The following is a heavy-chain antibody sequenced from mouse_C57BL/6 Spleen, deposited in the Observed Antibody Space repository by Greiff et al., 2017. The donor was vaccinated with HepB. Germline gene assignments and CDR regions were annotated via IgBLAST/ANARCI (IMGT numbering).Heavy chain of an antibody. CDR1: GFSLTSYG. CDR3: AKNYGTVVATGYFDV. CDR2: IWRGGST. Sequence: VKLQESGPGLVQPSQSLSITCTVSGFSLTSYGVHWVRQSPGKGLEWLGVIWRGGSTDYNAAFMSRLSITKDNSKSQVFFKMNSLQADDTAIYYCAKNYGTVVATGYFDVWGTGTTVTVSS. J-gene: IGHJ1*03. D-gene: IGHD1-1*01. V-gene: IGHV2-5*01.